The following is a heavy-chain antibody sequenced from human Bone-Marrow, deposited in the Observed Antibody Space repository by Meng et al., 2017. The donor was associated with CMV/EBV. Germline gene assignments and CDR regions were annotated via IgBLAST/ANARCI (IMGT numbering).Heavy chain of an antibody. Sequence: SGYTFTGYYMHWVRQAPGQGLEWMGWINPNSGGTNYAQKFQGRVTMTRDTSISTAYMELSRLRSDDTAVYYCARGYSGSYLGGGYFDYWGQGTLVTVSS. D-gene: IGHD1-26*01. CDR2: INPNSGGT. J-gene: IGHJ4*02. CDR3: ARGYSGSYLGGGYFDY. CDR1: GYTFTGYY. V-gene: IGHV1-2*02.